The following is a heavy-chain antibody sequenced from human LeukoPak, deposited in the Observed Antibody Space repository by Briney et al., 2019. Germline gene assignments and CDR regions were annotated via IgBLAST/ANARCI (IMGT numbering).Heavy chain of an antibody. CDR2: LTSDGGST. V-gene: IGHV3-23*01. D-gene: IGHD1-26*01. Sequence: GGSLRLSCAASGFTFSSYDMSWVRQAPGRGLEWVSSLTSDGGSTEYADSVKGRFTISRDNSKNMLYLQMNSLRAEDTALYFCAKSLVRWAFDYWGQGAPVSVSS. CDR1: GFTFSSYD. J-gene: IGHJ4*02. CDR3: AKSLVRWAFDY.